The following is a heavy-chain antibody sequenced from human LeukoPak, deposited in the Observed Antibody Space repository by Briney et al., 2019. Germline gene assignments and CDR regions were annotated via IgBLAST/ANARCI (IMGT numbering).Heavy chain of an antibody. CDR1: GGSISSGDYY. CDR2: IYYTTGSA. J-gene: IGHJ4*02. D-gene: IGHD4-23*01. Sequence: SETLSLTCTVSGGSISSGDYYWSWIRQPPGKGLEWIGYIYYTTGSAYYNPSLKSRISMSIDTSKNQFSLKVNSVTAADTAVYYCARDGSDYGGNSFDYWGQGILVTVSS. CDR3: ARDGSDYGGNSFDY. V-gene: IGHV4-30-4*01.